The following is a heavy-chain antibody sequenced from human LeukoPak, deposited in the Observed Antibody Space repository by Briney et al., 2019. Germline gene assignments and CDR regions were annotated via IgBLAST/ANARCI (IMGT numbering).Heavy chain of an antibody. J-gene: IGHJ3*02. CDR3: ARDALTIYAFDI. Sequence: PGGSLRLSCAASEFTVSNNYTTWVRQAPGKGLEWVSVIYSGGGTYYADSVKGRFIISRDDSKNILYLQMNSLRVEDTAMYYCARDALTIYAFDIWGQGTKVTVSS. D-gene: IGHD3-3*01. V-gene: IGHV3-66*01. CDR1: EFTVSNNY. CDR2: IYSGGGT.